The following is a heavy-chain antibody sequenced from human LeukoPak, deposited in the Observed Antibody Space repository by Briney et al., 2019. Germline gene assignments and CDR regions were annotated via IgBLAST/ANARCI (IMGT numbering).Heavy chain of an antibody. CDR1: GGSISSYY. Sequence: PSETLSLTCTVSGGSISSYYWSWIRQPPGKGLEWIGYIYYGGRTNYNPSLKSRVSISVDTSKDQFSLKLSSVTAADTAVYYCARDFRGFVLDYWGQGTLVTVSS. J-gene: IGHJ4*02. V-gene: IGHV4-59*01. CDR3: ARDFRGFVLDY. D-gene: IGHD3-3*01. CDR2: IYYGGRT.